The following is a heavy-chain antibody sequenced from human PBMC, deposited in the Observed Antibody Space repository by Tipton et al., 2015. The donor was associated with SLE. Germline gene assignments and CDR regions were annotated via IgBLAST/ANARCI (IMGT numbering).Heavy chain of an antibody. J-gene: IGHJ6*03. Sequence: LRLSCTVSGGSISSYYWSWIRQPPGKRLEWIGYIYNIGSTSSNPSLKSRLTLSIDPSKNQFSLKLSSVTAADTAVYYCASGTTTQLDDYFYYHIDVWGKGTTVTVSS. CDR3: ASGTTTQLDDYFYYHIDV. CDR1: GGSISSYY. V-gene: IGHV4-59*01. CDR2: IYNIGST. D-gene: IGHD4-11*01.